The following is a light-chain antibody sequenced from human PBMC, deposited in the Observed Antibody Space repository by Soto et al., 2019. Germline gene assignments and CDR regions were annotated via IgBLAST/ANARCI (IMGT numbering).Light chain of an antibody. V-gene: IGKV3-20*01. Sequence: EIVLTQSPGTLSLSPGERATLSCRASQSVSSSNLAWYQQKPGQAPRLLIYGASSRATGIPDRFSGSGSGTDFILTISRLEPEDFAVYYCQHYGSSPRTFGGGTKVEIK. CDR1: QSVSSSN. CDR2: GAS. CDR3: QHYGSSPRT. J-gene: IGKJ4*01.